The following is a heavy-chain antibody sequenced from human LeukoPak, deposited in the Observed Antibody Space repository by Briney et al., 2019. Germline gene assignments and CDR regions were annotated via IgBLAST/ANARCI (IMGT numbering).Heavy chain of an antibody. CDR3: ARGFDRYLPDY. J-gene: IGHJ4*02. CDR2: ISSSSSYI. D-gene: IGHD3-10*01. CDR1: GFTFSSYS. V-gene: IGHV3-21*01. Sequence: GGSLRLSCAASGFTFSSYSMNWVRQAPGKGLEWVSSISSSSSYIYYADSVKGRFTISRDNAKNSLYLQMNSLRAEDTAVYYCARGFDRYLPDYWGQGTLVTVSS.